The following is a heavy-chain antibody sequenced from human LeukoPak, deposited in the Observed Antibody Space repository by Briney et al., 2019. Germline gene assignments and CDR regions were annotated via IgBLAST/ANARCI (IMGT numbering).Heavy chain of an antibody. CDR1: GFTFITYW. Sequence: GSLRLSCTASGFTFITYWMSWVRQAPGKGLEWIGSIYDSGSPHYNPSLKGRVTISLDTAKNQFSLKLSSVTAADTAVYYCARRRWFDPWGQGTLVTVSS. CDR2: IYDSGSP. J-gene: IGHJ5*02. CDR3: ARRRWFDP. V-gene: IGHV4-39*01.